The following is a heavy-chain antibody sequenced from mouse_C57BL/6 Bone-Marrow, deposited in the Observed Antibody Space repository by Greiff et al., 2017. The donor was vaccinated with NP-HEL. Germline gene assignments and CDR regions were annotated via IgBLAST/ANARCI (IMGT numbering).Heavy chain of an antibody. CDR2: ISNGGGST. CDR1: GFTFSDYY. J-gene: IGHJ3*01. V-gene: IGHV5-12*01. Sequence: DVMLVESGGGLVQPGGSLKLSCAASGFTFSDYYMYWVRQTPEKRLEWVAYISNGGGSTYYPDTVKGRFTISRDNAKNTLYLQMSRLKSEDTAMYYCARGGTRAYWGQGTLVTVSA. D-gene: IGHD3-3*01. CDR3: ARGGTRAY.